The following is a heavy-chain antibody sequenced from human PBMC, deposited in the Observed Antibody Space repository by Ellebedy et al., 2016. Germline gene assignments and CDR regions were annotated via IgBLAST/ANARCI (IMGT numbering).Heavy chain of an antibody. D-gene: IGHD2-2*01. Sequence: GESLKISXAASGFTFSSYSMNWVRQAPGKGLEWVSSISSSSSYIYYADSVKGRFTISRDNAKNSLYLQMNSLRAEDTAVYYCARDFVGAMTYFDYWGQGTLVTVSS. J-gene: IGHJ4*02. CDR2: ISSSSSYI. CDR3: ARDFVGAMTYFDY. V-gene: IGHV3-21*01. CDR1: GFTFSSYS.